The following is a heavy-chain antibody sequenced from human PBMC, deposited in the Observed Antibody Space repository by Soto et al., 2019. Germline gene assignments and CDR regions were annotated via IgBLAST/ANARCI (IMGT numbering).Heavy chain of an antibody. CDR2: IYHSGST. D-gene: IGHD3-3*01. V-gene: IGHV4-30-2*01. Sequence: SETLSLTCAVSGGSISSGGYSWSWIRQPPGKGLEWIGYIYHSGSTYYNPSLKSRVTISVDTSKHQFSLKLSSVTAADTAVYYCARTTIFGVVTIDYWGQGTLVTVSS. J-gene: IGHJ4*02. CDR1: GGSISSGGYS. CDR3: ARTTIFGVVTIDY.